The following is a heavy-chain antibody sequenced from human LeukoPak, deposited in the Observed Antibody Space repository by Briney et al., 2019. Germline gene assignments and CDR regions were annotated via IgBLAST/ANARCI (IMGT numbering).Heavy chain of an antibody. CDR3: ARPAYTAAYDL. J-gene: IGHJ3*01. V-gene: IGHV3-9*01. CDR2: ISWNSISI. D-gene: IGHD3-16*01. Sequence: GGSLRLSCAASGFNFDDYAMHWVRQAPGKGLEWVSGISWNSISIDYADSVRGRFTISRDNAKNSLYLQMNSLRPEDTAVYYCARPAYTAAYDLWGQGIMVTVSS. CDR1: GFNFDDYA.